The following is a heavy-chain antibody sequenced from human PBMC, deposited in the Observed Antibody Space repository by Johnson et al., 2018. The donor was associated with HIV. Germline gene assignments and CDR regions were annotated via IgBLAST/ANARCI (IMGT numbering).Heavy chain of an antibody. CDR2: IKREVDGGTT. Sequence: VQLVESGGGLVTPGGSLRISCSGSGLTLRNAWMTWVRQAPGKGLEWVGHIKREVDGGTTDYTAPVKGRFTIVRDDSKNILYLQMNNLKAEDTALYYCTTRLNSGTYWGNYDFDVWGQGTMVTVSS. CDR1: GLTLRNAW. D-gene: IGHD1-26*01. CDR3: TTRLNSGTYWGNYDFDV. J-gene: IGHJ3*01. V-gene: IGHV3-15*01.